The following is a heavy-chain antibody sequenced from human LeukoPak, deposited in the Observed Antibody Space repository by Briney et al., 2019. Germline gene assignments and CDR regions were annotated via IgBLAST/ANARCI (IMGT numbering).Heavy chain of an antibody. CDR2: FDPEDGET. CDR3: ATGPPTYYDSSGYWFDP. D-gene: IGHD3-22*01. V-gene: IGHV1-24*01. J-gene: IGHJ5*02. Sequence: ASVKVSCKVSGYTLTELSMHWVRQAPGKGLEWMGGFDPEDGETIYAQKFQGRVTMTEDTSTDTAYMELSSLRSEDTAVYYCATGPPTYYDSSGYWFDPWGQGTLVTVSS. CDR1: GYTLTELS.